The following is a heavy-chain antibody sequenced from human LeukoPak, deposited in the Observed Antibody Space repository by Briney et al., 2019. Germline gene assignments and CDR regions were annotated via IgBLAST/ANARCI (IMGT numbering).Heavy chain of an antibody. Sequence: PSETMSLTCTVSGGSVSSGSYYWSWIRQPPGKGLEWIGYIYYSGSTNYNPSLKSRVTISVDTSKNQFSLKLSSVTAADTAVYYCARVNLLPSHAFDIWGQGTMVTVSS. CDR2: IYYSGST. D-gene: IGHD5-18*01. V-gene: IGHV4-61*01. CDR3: ARVNLLPSHAFDI. CDR1: GGSVSSGSYY. J-gene: IGHJ3*02.